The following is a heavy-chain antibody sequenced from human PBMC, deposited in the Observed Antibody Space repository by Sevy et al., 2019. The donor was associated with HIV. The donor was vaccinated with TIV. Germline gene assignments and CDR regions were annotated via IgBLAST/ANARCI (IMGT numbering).Heavy chain of an antibody. CDR2: ISGEGLYI. D-gene: IGHD6-13*01. Sequence: GGSLRLSCAASGFTFTSYAMSWVRQAPGRGLEWVSAISGEGLYIFYGDSVQGRFTISRDNSRNTLYLQMNSLRADDTAVYYCAKEEGYRTGYSDFWGQGILVTVSS. CDR3: AKEEGYRTGYSDF. CDR1: GFTFTSYA. V-gene: IGHV3-23*01. J-gene: IGHJ4*02.